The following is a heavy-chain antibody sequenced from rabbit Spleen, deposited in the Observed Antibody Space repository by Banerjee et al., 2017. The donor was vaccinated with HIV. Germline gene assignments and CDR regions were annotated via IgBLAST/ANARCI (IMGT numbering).Heavy chain of an antibody. V-gene: IGHV1S40*01. J-gene: IGHJ4*01. CDR1: GIDFSSYYY. CDR2: IYTGSGST. CDR3: VRGASSNGYYNL. Sequence: QSLEESGGGLVKPGGTLTLTCKASGIDFSSYYYMCWVRQAPGKGLEWIGCIYTGSGSTYYASWAKGRFTISKTSSTTVTLQMTSLTAADTATYFCVRGASSNGYYNLWGPGTLVTVS. D-gene: IGHD1-1*01.